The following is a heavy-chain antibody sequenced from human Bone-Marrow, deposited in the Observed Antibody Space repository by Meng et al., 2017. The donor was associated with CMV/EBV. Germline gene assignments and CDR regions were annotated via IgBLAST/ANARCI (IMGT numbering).Heavy chain of an antibody. CDR3: AREGLREAY. J-gene: IGHJ4*02. CDR2: ISYDGSNK. V-gene: IGHV3-30*04. D-gene: IGHD3-10*01. CDR1: GFTFSSYA. Sequence: LSCAASGFTFSSYAMRWVRQAPGKGLEWVAVISYDGSNKYYADSVKGRFTISRDNSKNTLYLQMNSLRAEDTAVYYCAREGLREAYWGQGTLVTVSS.